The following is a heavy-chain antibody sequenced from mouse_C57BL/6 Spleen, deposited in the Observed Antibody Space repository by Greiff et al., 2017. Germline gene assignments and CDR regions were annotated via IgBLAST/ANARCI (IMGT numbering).Heavy chain of an antibody. V-gene: IGHV1-15*01. J-gene: IGHJ2*01. Sequence: QVQLQQSGAELVRPGASVTLSCKASGYTFTDYEMHWVKQTPVHGLEWIGAIDPETGGTAYNQKFKGKAILTADKSSSTAYMELRSLTSEDSAVYYCTPITTVFDYWGQGTTHTVSS. CDR1: GYTFTDYE. CDR3: TPITTVFDY. D-gene: IGHD1-1*01. CDR2: IDPETGGT.